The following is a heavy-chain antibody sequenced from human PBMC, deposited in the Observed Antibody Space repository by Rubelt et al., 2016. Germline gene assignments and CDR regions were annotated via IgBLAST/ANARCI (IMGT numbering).Heavy chain of an antibody. CDR1: GYSISSGYY. J-gene: IGHJ5*02. D-gene: IGHD6-19*01. CDR2: IYHSGST. V-gene: IGHV4-38-2*02. CDR3: ARDSMYSSGWYGWFDP. Sequence: QVQLQESGPGLVKPSETLSLTCTVSGYSISSGYYWGWIRQPPGKGLEWIGSIYHSGSTYYNPSLKSRVNISVDTSKNQFSLKLSSVTAADTAVYYCARDSMYSSGWYGWFDPWGQGTLVTVSS.